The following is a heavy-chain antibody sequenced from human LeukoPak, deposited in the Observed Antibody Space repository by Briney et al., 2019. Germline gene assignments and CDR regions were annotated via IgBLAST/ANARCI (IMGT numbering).Heavy chain of an antibody. Sequence: SETLSLTCTVSGGSISSYYWSWIRQPAGKGLEWIGRIYTSGSTYYNPSLTSRVTMSVDTSRNQFSLKLSSVTAADTAVYYCAREHTTRNYMDVWGKGTTVTVSS. V-gene: IGHV4-4*07. CDR1: GGSISSYY. CDR2: IYTSGST. J-gene: IGHJ6*03. D-gene: IGHD1-26*01. CDR3: AREHTTRNYMDV.